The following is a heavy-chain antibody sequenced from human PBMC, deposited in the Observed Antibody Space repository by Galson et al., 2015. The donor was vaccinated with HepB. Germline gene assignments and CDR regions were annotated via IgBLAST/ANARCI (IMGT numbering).Heavy chain of an antibody. CDR1: GYSFTSYW. D-gene: IGHD5-24*01. CDR2: IYPGDSDT. CDR3: ARHESAGDGYNLHFDY. V-gene: IGHV5-51*01. J-gene: IGHJ4*02. Sequence: SGAEVKKPGESLKISCKGSGYSFTSYWIGWVRQMPGKGLEWMGIIYPGDSDTRYSPSFQGQVTISADKSISTAYLQWSSLKASDTAMYYCARHESAGDGYNLHFDYWGQGTLVTVSS.